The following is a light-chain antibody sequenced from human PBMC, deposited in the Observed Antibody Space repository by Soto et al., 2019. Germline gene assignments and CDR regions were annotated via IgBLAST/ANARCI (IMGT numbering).Light chain of an antibody. J-gene: IGLJ1*01. CDR2: EVS. V-gene: IGLV2-14*01. CDR1: STDVGDYNY. CDR3: SSYARSGTLV. Sequence: QSALTQPASVSGSPGQSITVSCTGTSTDVGDYNYVSWYKHHPGKAPTLIIYEVSNRPSGVSNRFSGSKSGNTAALTISGLQAEDEADYYCSSYARSGTLVFGTGTKVTVL.